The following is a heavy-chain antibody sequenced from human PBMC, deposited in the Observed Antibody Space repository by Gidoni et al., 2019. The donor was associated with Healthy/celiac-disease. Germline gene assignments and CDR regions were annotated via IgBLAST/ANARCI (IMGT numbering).Heavy chain of an antibody. J-gene: IGHJ4*02. D-gene: IGHD4-17*01. CDR2: ISYDGSNK. Sequence: QVQLVESGGVVVQPGRSLRLSCAASGFTFSSYGMHWVRQAPGKGLEGVAVISYDGSNKYYADSVKGRFTISRDNSKNTLYLQMNSLRAEDTAVYYCAKDYGGNFQYYFDYWGQGTLVTVSS. V-gene: IGHV3-30*18. CDR3: AKDYGGNFQYYFDY. CDR1: GFTFSSYG.